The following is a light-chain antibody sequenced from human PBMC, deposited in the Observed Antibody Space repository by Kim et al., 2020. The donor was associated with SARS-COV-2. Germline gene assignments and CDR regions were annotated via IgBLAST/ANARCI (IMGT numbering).Light chain of an antibody. CDR1: SGHTTYA. Sequence: QPVLTQSPSASASLGASVKLTCTLSSGHTTYAIAWHQQQPEKGPRYLMRLNSDGSHTKGDGIPDRFSGSSSGAERHLTISSLQSEDEADYYCQTWGSGNWVYGGATQLTAL. CDR3: QTWGSGNWV. CDR2: LNSDGSH. J-gene: IGLJ3*02. V-gene: IGLV4-69*01.